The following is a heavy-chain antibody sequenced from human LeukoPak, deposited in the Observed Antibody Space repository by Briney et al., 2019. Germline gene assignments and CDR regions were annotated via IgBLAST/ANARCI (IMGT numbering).Heavy chain of an antibody. J-gene: IGHJ3*02. CDR1: GGSISNYY. V-gene: IGHV4-59*01. D-gene: IGHD4-11*01. Sequence: SETLSLTCSVSGGSISNYYWSWIRRPPGKRLEWIGYIYYSVNTNYNPSLKSRVTISVDTSKNQFSLKLNSVTAADTAVYYCARGGAIWGTVTDAFDIWGQGTMVTVSS. CDR2: IYYSVNT. CDR3: ARGGAIWGTVTDAFDI.